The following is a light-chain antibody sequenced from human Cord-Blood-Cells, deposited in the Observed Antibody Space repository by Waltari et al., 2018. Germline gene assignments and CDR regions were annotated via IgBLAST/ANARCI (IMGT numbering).Light chain of an antibody. V-gene: IGLV2-14*01. J-gene: IGLJ3*02. CDR2: DVS. CDR3: SSYTSSSTLV. CDR1: SSDGGGYNY. Sequence: QSALTQPASVSGSPGQSITISCTGTSSDGGGYNYVSWYQQHPGNAPKLMIYDVSNRPSGVSNRFSGSKSGNTASLAISVLQADDEADYYCSSYTSSSTLVFGGGTKLTVL.